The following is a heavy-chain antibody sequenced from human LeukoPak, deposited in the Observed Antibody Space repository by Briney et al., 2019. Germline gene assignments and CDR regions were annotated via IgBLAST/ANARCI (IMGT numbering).Heavy chain of an antibody. CDR2: IYYTGST. J-gene: IGHJ4*02. V-gene: IGHV4-39*01. CDR3: ARQPALTHSHFDF. Sequence: GSLRLSCAASGFIVSSNYMTWVCQAPGKGLEWIGSIYYTGSTYYNSSLKSRVTISVDTSKNQFSLNLSSVTAADTAVYYCARQPALTHSHFDFWGQGTLVTVSS. CDR1: GFIVSSNY.